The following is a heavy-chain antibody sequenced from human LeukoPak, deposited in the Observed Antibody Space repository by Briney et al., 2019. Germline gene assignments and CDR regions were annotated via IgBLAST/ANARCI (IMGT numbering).Heavy chain of an antibody. CDR1: GGTFSSYA. V-gene: IGHV1-69*05. CDR3: AVSRADSSGYYSDY. CDR2: IIPIFGTA. D-gene: IGHD3-22*01. Sequence: SVKVSCKASGGTFSSYAISWVRQAPGQRLEWMGRIIPIFGTANYAQKFQGRVTITTDESTSTAYMELSSLRSEDTAVYYCAVSRADSSGYYSDYWGQGTLVTVSS. J-gene: IGHJ4*02.